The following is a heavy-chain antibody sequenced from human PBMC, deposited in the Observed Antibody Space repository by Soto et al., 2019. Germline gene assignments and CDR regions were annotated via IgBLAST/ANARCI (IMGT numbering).Heavy chain of an antibody. V-gene: IGHV1-8*01. D-gene: IGHD3-10*01. CDR2: MNPHSGDT. CDR3: ARGEVLWFGELLR. J-gene: IGHJ4*02. Sequence: QVQLVQSGAEVKKPGASVKVSCKASGYTFTSYEINWVRQATGQGLEWMGWMNPHSGDTGYAQKFQGRVTMTRNTSISTAYMELSSLRSEDTAVYYCARGEVLWFGELLRWGQGTLGTVSS. CDR1: GYTFTSYE.